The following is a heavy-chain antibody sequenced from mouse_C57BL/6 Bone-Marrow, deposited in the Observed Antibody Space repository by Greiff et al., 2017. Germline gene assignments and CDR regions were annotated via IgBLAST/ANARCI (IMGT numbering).Heavy chain of an antibody. V-gene: IGHV5-6*02. CDR1: GFTFSSYG. J-gene: IGHJ4*01. D-gene: IGHD1-1*01. Sequence: EVKLVESGGDLVKPGGSLKLSCAASGFTFSSYGMSWVRQTPDKRLEWVATISSGGSNNYNPDSVKGRFTISRATAKNTLYMPMRIQKSEDTSMYYDARRDFYYGSSSRAMDYWGQGTSVTVSS. CDR2: ISSGGSNN. CDR3: ARRDFYYGSSSRAMDY.